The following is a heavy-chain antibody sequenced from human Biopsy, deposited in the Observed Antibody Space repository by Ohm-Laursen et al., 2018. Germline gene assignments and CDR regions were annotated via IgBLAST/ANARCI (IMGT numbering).Heavy chain of an antibody. J-gene: IGHJ5*02. V-gene: IGHV1-8*01. Sequence: ASVKVSCKTSGYTFTSYEINWVRQATGQGLEWMGWMNPDSGNTGYAQNFQGRVTMTRNTSISTAYMELSSLRSEDTAVYFCARGDPPLFYYGSGSSNWFDPWGQGTLVTVSS. CDR3: ARGDPPLFYYGSGSSNWFDP. CDR1: GYTFTSYE. CDR2: MNPDSGNT. D-gene: IGHD3-10*01.